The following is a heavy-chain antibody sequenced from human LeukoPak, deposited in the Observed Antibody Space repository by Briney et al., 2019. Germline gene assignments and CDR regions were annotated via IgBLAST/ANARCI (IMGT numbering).Heavy chain of an antibody. CDR2: IKSKTDGGTT. Sequence: PGGSLRLSCAASGFTFSNAWMSWVRQAPGKGLEWVGRIKSKTDGGTTDYAAPVKGRFTTSRDDSKNTLYLQMNSLKTEDTAVYYCTTEIAAAGRIDYWGQGTLVTVSS. V-gene: IGHV3-15*01. CDR1: GFTFSNAW. CDR3: TTEIAAAGRIDY. D-gene: IGHD6-13*01. J-gene: IGHJ4*02.